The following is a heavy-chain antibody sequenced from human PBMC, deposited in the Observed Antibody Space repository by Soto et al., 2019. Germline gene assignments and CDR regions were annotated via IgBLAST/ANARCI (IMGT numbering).Heavy chain of an antibody. J-gene: IGHJ5*02. CDR3: ARSPSEVVNDWFDP. CDR1: GGSIRSYC. V-gene: IGHV4-4*08. Sequence: ETLSLTCTVSGGSIRSYCWTWIRQPPGEGLEWIGCICNSGTTNYNPSLKSRVTISVDTHKNQFSLKLSSVTVADTAVYYCARSPSEVVNDWFDPWGQGTLVTVSS. CDR2: ICNSGTT. D-gene: IGHD3-16*02.